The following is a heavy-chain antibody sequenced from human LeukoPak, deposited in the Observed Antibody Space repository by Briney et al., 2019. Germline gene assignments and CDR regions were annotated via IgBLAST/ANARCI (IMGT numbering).Heavy chain of an antibody. CDR2: IYYSGST. D-gene: IGHD4-17*01. CDR1: GGSISSYY. Sequence: SETLSLTCTVSGGSISSYYWSWIRQPPGEGLEWIGYIYYSGSTNYNPSLKSRVTISVDTSKNQFSLKLSSVTAADTAVYYCARVLIYGDYVGHYFDYWGQGTLVTVSS. J-gene: IGHJ4*02. CDR3: ARVLIYGDYVGHYFDY. V-gene: IGHV4-59*01.